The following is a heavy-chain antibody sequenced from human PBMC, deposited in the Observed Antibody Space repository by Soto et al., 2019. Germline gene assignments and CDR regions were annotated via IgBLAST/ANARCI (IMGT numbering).Heavy chain of an antibody. CDR1: GFTFSSYA. D-gene: IGHD4-17*01. J-gene: IGHJ4*02. CDR3: ARGLFGDYGDYPYYFDY. CDR2: ISYDGSNK. Sequence: QVQLVESGGGVVQPGRSLRLSCAASGFTFSSYAMHWVRQAPGKGLEWVAVISYDGSNKYYADSVKGRFTISRDNSKNTLYLQMNSLRAEDTAVYYCARGLFGDYGDYPYYFDYWGQGTLVTVSS. V-gene: IGHV3-30-3*01.